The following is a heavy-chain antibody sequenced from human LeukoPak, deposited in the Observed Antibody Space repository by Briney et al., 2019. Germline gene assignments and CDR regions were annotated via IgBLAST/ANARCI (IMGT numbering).Heavy chain of an antibody. Sequence: PGGSLRLSCAASGFTFSSFAMSWVRQAPGKGLEWVSAISGSGGSTHYADSVKGRFTISRDNSKNTLSLQMNSLRAEDTAIYYCAKASNTWNYFDYWGQGTLVTVSS. J-gene: IGHJ4*02. V-gene: IGHV3-23*01. CDR2: ISGSGGST. D-gene: IGHD1-1*01. CDR3: AKASNTWNYFDY. CDR1: GFTFSSFA.